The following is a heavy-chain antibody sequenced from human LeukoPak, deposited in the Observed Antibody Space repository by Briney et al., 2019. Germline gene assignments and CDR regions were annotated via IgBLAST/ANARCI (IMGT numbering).Heavy chain of an antibody. V-gene: IGHV3-48*01. D-gene: IGHD2-21*02. CDR2: ISSSSNTI. CDR3: ARDRGDWLPRDIDY. J-gene: IGHJ4*02. CDR1: GFTFSSYS. Sequence: GGSLRLSCAASGFTFSSYSMYWVRQTPGKGLEWVSYISSSSNTIYYADSVKGRFTISRDNAKNSLYLQMNSLRAEDTAVYYCARDRGDWLPRDIDYWGQGTLVTVSS.